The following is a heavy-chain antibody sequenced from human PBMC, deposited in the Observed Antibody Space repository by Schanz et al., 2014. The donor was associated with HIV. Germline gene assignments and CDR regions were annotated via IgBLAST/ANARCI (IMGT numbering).Heavy chain of an antibody. CDR3: AKDYLSQWLADY. V-gene: IGHV3-30*18. CDR2: ISNDGSST. J-gene: IGHJ4*02. D-gene: IGHD6-19*01. Sequence: QVQLVESGGGVVQPGRSLRLSCAASGFTFSTYGMHWVRQAPGRGLEWVAIISNDGSSTYYRDSVKGRFTISRDNSKKNLYVPMNSLXXXXXDAYYCAKDYLSQWLADYWGQGTLVTVSS. CDR1: GFTFSTYG.